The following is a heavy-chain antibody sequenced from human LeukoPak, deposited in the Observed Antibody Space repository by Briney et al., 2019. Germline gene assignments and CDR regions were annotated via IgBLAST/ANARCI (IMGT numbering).Heavy chain of an antibody. Sequence: PGGSLRLSCAASGFSFSSYTMNWVRQAPGKGLEWVSSISISSSTIYYADSVKGRFTISRDNAKNSLYLQMNSLRAEDTAVYYCARGLGSGRHAFDIWGQGTMVTVSS. D-gene: IGHD3-10*01. J-gene: IGHJ3*02. V-gene: IGHV3-48*01. CDR2: ISISSSTI. CDR1: GFSFSSYT. CDR3: ARGLGSGRHAFDI.